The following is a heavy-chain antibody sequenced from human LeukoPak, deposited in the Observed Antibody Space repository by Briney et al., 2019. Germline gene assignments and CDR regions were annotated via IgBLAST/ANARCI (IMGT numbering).Heavy chain of an antibody. Sequence: GGSLRLSCAASGFTFSSYSMNWVRQAPGKGLEWVSYISSSGSTIYYADSVKGRFTISRDNAKDSFYLQMNSLRAEDTAVYYCVRDDDRPDNGLDYWGQGTLVTVSS. CDR1: GFTFSSYS. CDR2: ISSSGSTI. CDR3: VRDDDRPDNGLDY. V-gene: IGHV3-48*04. D-gene: IGHD3-22*01. J-gene: IGHJ4*02.